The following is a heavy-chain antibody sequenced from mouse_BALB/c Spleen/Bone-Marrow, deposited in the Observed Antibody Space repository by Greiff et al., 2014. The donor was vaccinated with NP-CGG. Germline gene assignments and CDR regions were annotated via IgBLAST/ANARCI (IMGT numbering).Heavy chain of an antibody. CDR2: ISNTGNYT. CDR1: GFTFSSYA. J-gene: IGHJ2*01. Sequence: EVQLVESGGGLVKPGGSLKLSCAASGFTFSSYAMSWVRQTPEKRLEWVATISNTGNYTYYPDSVKGRFTISRDNAKNTLYLQMSSLRSEDTALYYRARQGDGYYDYWGQGTTLTVSS. D-gene: IGHD2-3*01. CDR3: ARQGDGYYDY. V-gene: IGHV5-9-3*01.